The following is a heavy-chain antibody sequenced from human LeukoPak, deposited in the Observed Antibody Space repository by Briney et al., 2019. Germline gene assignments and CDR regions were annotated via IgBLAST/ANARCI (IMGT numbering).Heavy chain of an antibody. CDR2: MYYDGSS. CDR3: ARRSDSGSDDGEDYFDY. J-gene: IGHJ4*02. CDR1: GGSINSGTFY. V-gene: IGHV4-39*01. D-gene: IGHD1-26*01. Sequence: SETLSLACTVSGGSINSGTFYWGWIRQPPGKGLEWIGSMYYDGSSYYNPSLKSRVTTSVDTSKNQFSLKLTSVTAADTAVYFCARRSDSGSDDGEDYFDYWGQGTLVTVSS.